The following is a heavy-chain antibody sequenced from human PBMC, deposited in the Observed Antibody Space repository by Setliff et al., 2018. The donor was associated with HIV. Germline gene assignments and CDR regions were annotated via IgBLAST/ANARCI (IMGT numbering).Heavy chain of an antibody. Sequence: GGSLRLSCAASGFKFDDYGMSWVRQAPGKGLEWVSGLNWRGDDTGYADSVKGRFTISRDNSKNTLYLQMNSLRADDTAVYYCAPPPRGGPGFSYWGQGTLVTAPQ. J-gene: IGHJ4*02. CDR2: LNWRGDDT. CDR3: APPPRGGPGFSY. CDR1: GFKFDDYG. V-gene: IGHV3-20*04. D-gene: IGHD3-10*01.